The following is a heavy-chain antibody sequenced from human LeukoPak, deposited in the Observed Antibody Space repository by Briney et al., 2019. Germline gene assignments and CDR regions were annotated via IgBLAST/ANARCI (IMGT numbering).Heavy chain of an antibody. J-gene: IGHJ5*02. CDR3: ARGVGMDIVLMVYALADNWFDP. CDR2: INPSGGST. Sequence: ASVTVSCTASGYTFTSYYMHWVRRAPGQGLEWMGIINPSGGSTSYAQKFQGRVTMTRDTSTSTVYMELSSLRSEDTAVYYCARGVGMDIVLMVYALADNWFDPWGQGTLVTVSS. V-gene: IGHV1-46*01. D-gene: IGHD2-8*01. CDR1: GYTFTSYY.